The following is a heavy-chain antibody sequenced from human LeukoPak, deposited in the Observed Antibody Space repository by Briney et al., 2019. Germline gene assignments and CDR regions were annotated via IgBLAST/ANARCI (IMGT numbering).Heavy chain of an antibody. J-gene: IGHJ4*02. Sequence: PGGSLRLSCAASGFTFSNAWMNWVRQAPGKGLEWVGRIKSKTGGGTTDYAAPVKGRFTISRDDSKNTLYLQMNSLKTEDTAVYYCTPGSDKLRGYWGQGTLVTVSS. CDR3: TPGSDKLRGY. CDR2: IKSKTGGGTT. V-gene: IGHV3-15*07. CDR1: GFTFSNAW.